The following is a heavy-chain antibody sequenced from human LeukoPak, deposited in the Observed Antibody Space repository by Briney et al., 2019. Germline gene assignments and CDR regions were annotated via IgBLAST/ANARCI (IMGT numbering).Heavy chain of an antibody. V-gene: IGHV4-59*01. CDR2: IYYSGST. D-gene: IGHD2-2*01. Sequence: SETLSLTCTVSGGSISGYYWSWIRQPPGEGLEWIGYIYYSGSTNYDPSLKSRVTISVDTSKNQFSLKLSSVTAADTAVYYCARAGYCTSTSCFSWFDPWGQGTLVTVSS. CDR1: GGSISGYY. J-gene: IGHJ5*02. CDR3: ARAGYCTSTSCFSWFDP.